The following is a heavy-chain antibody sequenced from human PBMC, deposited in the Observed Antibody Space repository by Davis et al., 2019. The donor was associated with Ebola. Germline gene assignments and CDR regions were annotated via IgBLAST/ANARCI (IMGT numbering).Heavy chain of an antibody. CDR3: ARTPPAHYYDSSGYYYRFDY. V-gene: IGHV1-69*06. D-gene: IGHD3-22*01. CDR2: IIPIFGTA. CDR1: GGTFSSYA. Sequence: SVKVSCKASGGTFSSYAISWVRQAPGQGLEWMGGIIPIFGTANYAQKFQGRVTITADKSTSTAYMELSSLRSEDTAVYYCARTPPAHYYDSSGYYYRFDYWGQGTLVTVSS. J-gene: IGHJ4*02.